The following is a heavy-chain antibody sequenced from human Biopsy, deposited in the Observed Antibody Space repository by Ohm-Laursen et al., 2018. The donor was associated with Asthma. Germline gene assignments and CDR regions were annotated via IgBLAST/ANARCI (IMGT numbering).Heavy chain of an antibody. J-gene: IGHJ1*01. CDR2: INYRGDT. CDR1: GGSFTHYF. D-gene: IGHD6-19*01. Sequence: SETLSLTCAISGGSFTHYFWMWIRQPPGKGLEWIGEINYRGDTNYNPSLESRVSISVATSTYHFSLRLNSVTAADTAVYYCVRGEEVAGTYFKDWDQGTLVTVSS. V-gene: IGHV4-34*01. CDR3: VRGEEVAGTYFKD.